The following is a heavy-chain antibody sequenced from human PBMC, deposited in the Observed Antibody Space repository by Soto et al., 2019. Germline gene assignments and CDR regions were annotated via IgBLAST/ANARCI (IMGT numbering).Heavy chain of an antibody. J-gene: IGHJ4*02. Sequence: PSETLSLTCAVSGDSISSYYWSWIRQPAGKGLEWIGRIYTSGSTTYNPSLKSRVTMSVDTPKKQFSRKLSSVTAADTAVYYCARVTGYSGYDFDYWGQGTLVTVSS. V-gene: IGHV4-4*07. CDR1: GDSISSYY. CDR2: IYTSGST. CDR3: ARVTGYSGYDFDY. D-gene: IGHD5-12*01.